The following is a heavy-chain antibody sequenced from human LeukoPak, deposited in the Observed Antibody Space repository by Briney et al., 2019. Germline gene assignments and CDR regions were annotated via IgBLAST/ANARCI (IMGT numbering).Heavy chain of an antibody. J-gene: IGHJ4*02. CDR1: GGSISSYY. CDR2: IYYSGST. CDR3: ARVRATYGDPDY. V-gene: IGHV4-59*01. Sequence: SETLSLTCTVSGGSISSYYWSWIRQPPGKGLEWIGYIYYSGSTNYNPSLKSRVTISVDTSKNQFSLKLSSVTAADTAVYYCARVRATYGDPDYWGQGTLVTVSS. D-gene: IGHD4-17*01.